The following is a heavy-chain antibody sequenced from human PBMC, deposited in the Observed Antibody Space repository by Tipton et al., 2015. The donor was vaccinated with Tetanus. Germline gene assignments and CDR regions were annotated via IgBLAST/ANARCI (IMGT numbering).Heavy chain of an antibody. Sequence: SLRLSCAASGFTFRKYAMSWVRQAPGKGLEWVAGFSGSVDSTTYADSVKGRFTISRDPSENTLYLQMDSLRAEDTALYYCAKWTKYGDYDLGISFIAQWGQGTLVTVSS. V-gene: IGHV3-23*01. CDR3: AKWTKYGDYDLGISFIAQ. CDR1: GFTFRKYA. J-gene: IGHJ4*02. D-gene: IGHD4-17*01. CDR2: FSGSVDST.